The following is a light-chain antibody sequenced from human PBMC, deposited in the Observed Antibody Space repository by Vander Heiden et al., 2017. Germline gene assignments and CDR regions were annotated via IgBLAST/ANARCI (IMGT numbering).Light chain of an antibody. CDR3: QVWDSSSDHLV. CDR1: NIGSKS. J-gene: IGLJ2*01. CDR2: DDS. V-gene: IGLV3-21*02. Sequence: SYVLTPPPSVSVAPGQTARITFGGNNIGSKSVSWYQQKPGRAPVLVVYDDSGRPSGIPERFSGSNSGNTATLTISRVEAGDEADYYCQVWDSSSDHLVFGGGTKLTVL.